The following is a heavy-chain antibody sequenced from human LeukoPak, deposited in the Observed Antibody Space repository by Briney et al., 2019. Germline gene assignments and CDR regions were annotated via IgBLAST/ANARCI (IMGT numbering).Heavy chain of an antibody. CDR1: GHTFTGDY. CDR3: ARTLSRGCYLFS. D-gene: IGHD6-19*01. V-gene: IGHV1-2*02. J-gene: IGHJ5*02. Sequence: ASVKVSCNASGHTFTGDYMHWVRQAPGQGLESIGWINPNSAGTNYAQKFQGRVTMTRDTSISTAYMELSTLTSDDTAVHYCARTLSRGCYLFSSGPGTLVTVSS. CDR2: INPNSAGT.